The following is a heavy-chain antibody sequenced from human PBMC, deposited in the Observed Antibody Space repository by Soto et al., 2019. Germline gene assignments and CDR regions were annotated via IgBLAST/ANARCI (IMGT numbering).Heavy chain of an antibody. CDR2: IYYSGST. Sequence: ASETLSLTCSVSGGSISSYYCSWIRQPPGKGLEWIGYIYYSGSTNYNPSLKSRVTISVDTSKNQFSLKLSSVTAADTAVYYCARRYGKNAFDIWGQGTMVPVSS. J-gene: IGHJ3*02. V-gene: IGHV4-59*01. CDR3: ARRYGKNAFDI. CDR1: GGSISSYY. D-gene: IGHD5-18*01.